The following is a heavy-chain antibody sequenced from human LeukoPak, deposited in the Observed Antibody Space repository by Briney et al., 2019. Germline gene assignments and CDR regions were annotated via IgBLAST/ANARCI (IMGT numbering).Heavy chain of an antibody. D-gene: IGHD3-3*01. CDR2: INTNTGNP. Sequence: GASVKVSCKASGYTFTSYAMNWVRQAPGQGLEWMGWINTNTGNPTYAQGFTGRFVFSLDTSVSTAYLQISSLKAEDTAVYYCARAEAIIRFLEWLGYYYGMDVWGRGTTVTVSS. J-gene: IGHJ6*02. CDR1: GYTFTSYA. V-gene: IGHV7-4-1*02. CDR3: ARAEAIIRFLEWLGYYYGMDV.